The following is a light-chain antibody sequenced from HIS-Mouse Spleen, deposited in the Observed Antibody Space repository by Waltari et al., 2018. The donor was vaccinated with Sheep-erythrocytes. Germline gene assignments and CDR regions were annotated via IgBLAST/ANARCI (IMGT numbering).Light chain of an antibody. CDR2: QDS. Sequence: SYELTQPPSVSVSPGQTASITCSGDKLGDKYAFWYQQKPGQSPWLVIYQDSKRPSGIPERFSGSNSGNTATLTISGTQAMDEADYYCQAWDSSTAWNVVFGGGTKLTVL. V-gene: IGLV3-1*01. CDR3: QAWDSSTAWNVV. J-gene: IGLJ2*01. CDR1: KLGDKY.